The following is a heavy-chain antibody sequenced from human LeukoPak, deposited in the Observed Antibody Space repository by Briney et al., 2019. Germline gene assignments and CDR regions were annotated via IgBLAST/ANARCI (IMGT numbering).Heavy chain of an antibody. V-gene: IGHV3-23*01. CDR3: AKHATEGGSSSTSSWDY. CDR2: ITGSGGTT. Sequence: GGSLSLSCAASGFTFSSYGMSWVRQAPGKGLNWVSTITGSGGTTYYADSVKGRFTISRDNSKNTLFLQMHSLRAEDTAIYYCAKHATEGGSSSTSSWDYWGQGTLVTVSS. J-gene: IGHJ4*02. CDR1: GFTFSSYG. D-gene: IGHD2-2*01.